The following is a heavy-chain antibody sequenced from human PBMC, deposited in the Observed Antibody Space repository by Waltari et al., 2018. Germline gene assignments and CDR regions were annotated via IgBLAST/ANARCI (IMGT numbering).Heavy chain of an antibody. V-gene: IGHV4-61*09. J-gene: IGHJ4*02. Sequence: QVQLQESGPGLVKPSQTLSLPCTVSGGSISSGSYYWSWIRQPAGKGLEWIGYIYTSGSTNYNPSLKSRVTISVDTSKNQFSLKLSSVTAADTAVYYCARALRGLSGYKRFDYWGQGTLVTVSS. CDR1: GGSISSGSYY. CDR2: IYTSGST. CDR3: ARALRGLSGYKRFDY. D-gene: IGHD3-22*01.